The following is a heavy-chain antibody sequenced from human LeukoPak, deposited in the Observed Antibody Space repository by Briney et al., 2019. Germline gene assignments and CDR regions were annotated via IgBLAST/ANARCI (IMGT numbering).Heavy chain of an antibody. CDR3: ASGPPFLKYFEY. CDR2: ISVGAEYI. Sequence: GGSLRLSCAASGFTFSTYVMNWFRQAPGKGLEWVSTISVGAEYIFYADSVKGRFTISRGDSNNALYLQMHNLRAEDTALYYCASGPPFLKYFEYWGQGTLVTVSS. J-gene: IGHJ4*02. CDR1: GFTFSTYV. V-gene: IGHV3-23*01. D-gene: IGHD3-3*01.